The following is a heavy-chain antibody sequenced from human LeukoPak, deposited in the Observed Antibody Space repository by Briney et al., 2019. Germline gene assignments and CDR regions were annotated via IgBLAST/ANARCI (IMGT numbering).Heavy chain of an antibody. D-gene: IGHD5-12*01. J-gene: IGHJ4*02. CDR2: ISSSSSYI. Sequence: GGSLRLSCAASGFTFSSYSMNWVRQAPGKGLEWVSSISSSSSYIYYADSVKGRFTISRDNAKNSLYLQMNSLRAEDTAVYYCARDFGYSGYDSMGRYFDYWGQGTLATVSS. CDR1: GFTFSSYS. V-gene: IGHV3-21*01. CDR3: ARDFGYSGYDSMGRYFDY.